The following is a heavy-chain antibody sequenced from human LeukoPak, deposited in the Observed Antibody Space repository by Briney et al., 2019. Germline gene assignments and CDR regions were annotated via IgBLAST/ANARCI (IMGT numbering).Heavy chain of an antibody. V-gene: IGHV3-7*01. CDR1: GFTFNTYW. CDR2: IKRDESET. J-gene: IGHJ4*02. D-gene: IGHD2/OR15-2a*01. CDR3: ARGGGNFDY. Sequence: QPGGSLRLSCSASGFTFNTYWMNWVRQGPGKGLEWVANIKRDESETYYVDSVKGRFTISRDNAKNSLSLQMNSLRAEDTAVYYCARGGGNFDYWGQGTLVTVSS.